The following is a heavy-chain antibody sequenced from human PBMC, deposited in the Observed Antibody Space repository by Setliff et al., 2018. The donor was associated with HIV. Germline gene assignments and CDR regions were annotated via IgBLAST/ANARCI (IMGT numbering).Heavy chain of an antibody. Sequence: GGSLRLSCEASGFTLRSYAMYWVRQAPGKGLEWVANINQDGSHKYYVDSVKGRFTISRDNSKNTLYLQMNSLRAEDTAVYYCARSVIGYYYYGMDVWGQGTLVTVSS. CDR2: INQDGSHK. CDR3: ARSVIGYYYYGMDV. CDR1: GFTLRSYA. D-gene: IGHD3-10*01. J-gene: IGHJ6*02. V-gene: IGHV3-7*01.